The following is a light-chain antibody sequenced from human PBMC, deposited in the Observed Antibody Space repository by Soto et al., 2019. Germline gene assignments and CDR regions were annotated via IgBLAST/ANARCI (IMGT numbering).Light chain of an antibody. Sequence: VVMTQSPGTLSVSPGESATLSCMASQSVKTNLAWYQQKVGQAPRLLIDGASTRAAGIPARFSASGSGTDFTLPISSLPSEDFAVYYCQQYDNWVTFGPGTKVDFK. V-gene: IGKV3-15*01. J-gene: IGKJ3*01. CDR2: GAS. CDR3: QQYDNWVT. CDR1: QSVKTN.